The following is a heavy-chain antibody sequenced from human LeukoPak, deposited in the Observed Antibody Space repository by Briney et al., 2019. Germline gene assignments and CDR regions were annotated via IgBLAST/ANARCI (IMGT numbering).Heavy chain of an antibody. J-gene: IGHJ6*02. CDR2: IYYSGST. CDR1: GGSISSYY. Sequence: SETLSLTCTVSGGSISSYYWSWIRQPPGKGLEWIGYIYYSGSTSYNPSLKSRVTISVDTSKNQFPLKLSSVTAADTAVHYCARDLWDLGDGMDVWGQGTTVTVSS. D-gene: IGHD1-26*01. CDR3: ARDLWDLGDGMDV. V-gene: IGHV4-59*01.